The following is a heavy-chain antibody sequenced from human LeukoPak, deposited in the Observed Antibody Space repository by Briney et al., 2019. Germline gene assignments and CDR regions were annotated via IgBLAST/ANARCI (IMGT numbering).Heavy chain of an antibody. V-gene: IGHV4-61*02. J-gene: IGHJ3*02. Sequence: SQTLSLTCTVSGGSISSGSYYWSWIRQPAGKGLEWIGRIYRSGSTNYNPSLKSRVTISVDTSKNQFSLKLSSVTAADTAVYFCARGPYSYDSSGAFDIWGQGTMVTVSS. CDR2: IYRSGST. CDR1: GGSISSGSYY. D-gene: IGHD3-22*01. CDR3: ARGPYSYDSSGAFDI.